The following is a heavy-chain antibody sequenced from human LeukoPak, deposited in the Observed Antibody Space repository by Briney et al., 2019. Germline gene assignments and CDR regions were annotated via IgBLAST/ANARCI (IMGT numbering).Heavy chain of an antibody. Sequence: ASVKVSCKASGCTFTSYGISWVRQAPGQGLEWMGWISAYNGNTNYAQKLQGRVTMTTDTSTSTAYMELRSLRSDATAVYYCAREASSGWYLGGDYWGQGTLVTVSS. CDR2: ISAYNGNT. V-gene: IGHV1-18*04. CDR3: AREASSGWYLGGDY. CDR1: GCTFTSYG. J-gene: IGHJ4*02. D-gene: IGHD6-19*01.